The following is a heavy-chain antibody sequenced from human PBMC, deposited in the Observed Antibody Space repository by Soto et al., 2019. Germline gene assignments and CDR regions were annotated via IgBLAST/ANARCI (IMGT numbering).Heavy chain of an antibody. Sequence: EVQVMESGGGLVQPGGSLKLSCAASGFTFSAFWMNWVRQAPGKGLEWVANINGDGSEKYYVDSVKGRFTISRDSAKNTLYLEMNSLRAEDTALYYCAAGFPPDYWGQGTLVTVSS. CDR3: AAGFPPDY. CDR2: INGDGSEK. J-gene: IGHJ4*02. CDR1: GFTFSAFW. V-gene: IGHV3-7*01. D-gene: IGHD3-10*01.